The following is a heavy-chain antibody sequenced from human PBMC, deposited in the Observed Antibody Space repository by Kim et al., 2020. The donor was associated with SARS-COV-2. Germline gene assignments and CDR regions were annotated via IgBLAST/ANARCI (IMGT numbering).Heavy chain of an antibody. J-gene: IGHJ6*02. CDR3: AKGVTLVRGVIDYHYYYGMDV. D-gene: IGHD3-10*01. V-gene: IGHV3-23*01. CDR1: GFIFSNYA. Sequence: GGSLRLSCVASGFIFSNYALSWVRQAPGKGLEWVSAISGRGDTTYYADSIEGRFTISRDNSKNTLHLQMNSLSAEDTAVYYCAKGVTLVRGVIDYHYYYGMDVWGQGTTFTVSS. CDR2: ISGRGDTT.